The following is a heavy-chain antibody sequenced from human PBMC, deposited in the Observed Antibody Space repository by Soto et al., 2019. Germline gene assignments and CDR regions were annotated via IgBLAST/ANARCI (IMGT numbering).Heavy chain of an antibody. J-gene: IGHJ4*02. Sequence: PGGSLRLSCAASGFTFSDHYMDWVRQAPGKGLEWVGRTRNKANSYTTEYAASVKGRFTISRDDSKNSLYLQMNSLKTEDMALYYCVSVSGSYYYDYWGQGTLVTVSS. V-gene: IGHV3-72*01. CDR1: GFTFSDHY. CDR2: TRNKANSYTT. D-gene: IGHD3-10*01. CDR3: VSVSGSYYYDY.